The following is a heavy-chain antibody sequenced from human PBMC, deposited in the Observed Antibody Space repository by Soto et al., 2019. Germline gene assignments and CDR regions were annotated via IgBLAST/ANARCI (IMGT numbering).Heavy chain of an antibody. D-gene: IGHD2-15*01. CDR2: ISSSWGYT. CDR1: GFTFSSYS. V-gene: IGHV3-21*01. Sequence: EVQLVESGGGLVKPGGSLRLSCAASGFTFSSYSMNWVRQAPGKGLEWVSSISSSWGYTSYADSVKGRFTISRDNAKNSLYLQIDSLRAEDTAVYYCARGRSLNTNMDYWGQGALVTVSS. CDR3: ARGRSLNTNMDY. J-gene: IGHJ4*02.